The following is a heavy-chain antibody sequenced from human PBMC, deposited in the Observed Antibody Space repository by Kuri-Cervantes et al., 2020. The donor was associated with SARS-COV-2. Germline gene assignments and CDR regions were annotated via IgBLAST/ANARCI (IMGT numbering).Heavy chain of an antibody. V-gene: IGHV4-59*01. CDR2: IYYSWST. CDR3: ARDHGSFRITAAGIDAFDI. Sequence: SETLSLSCTVSGGTISSYYWSWIRQPPGKGLEWIGYIYYSWSTNYNPSLKSRVTISVDTSKNQFSLKLSSVTAADTAVYYCARDHGSFRITAAGIDAFDIWGQGTMVTVSS. J-gene: IGHJ3*02. D-gene: IGHD6-13*01. CDR1: GGTISSYY.